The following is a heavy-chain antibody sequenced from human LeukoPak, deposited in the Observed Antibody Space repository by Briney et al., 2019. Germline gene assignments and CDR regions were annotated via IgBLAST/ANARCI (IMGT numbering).Heavy chain of an antibody. Sequence: SETLSLTCTVSGGSISGYYWNWIRQPPGQGLEWIGYTSDSGGHTDYKPSLKSRVTISVDTSKNQFSLKLSSVTAADTAVYYCARGTVPYCSGGSCYPIYGAFDPWGQGTLVTVSS. D-gene: IGHD2-15*01. CDR2: TSDSGGHT. CDR1: GGSISGYY. J-gene: IGHJ5*02. V-gene: IGHV4-59*01. CDR3: ARGTVPYCSGGSCYPIYGAFDP.